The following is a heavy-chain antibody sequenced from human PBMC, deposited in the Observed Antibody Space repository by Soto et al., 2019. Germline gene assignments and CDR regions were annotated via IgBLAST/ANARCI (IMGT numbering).Heavy chain of an antibody. CDR3: ARVTDN. Sequence: PSETLYLTCTVSGASISSGTFYWGWIRQPPGKGLESIANIYYDGSTYYNPSLKSRVTISVDRSKNQFSLKLSSVTAADTAVYYCARVTDNWGQETLVTVSS. CDR2: IYYDGST. CDR1: GASISSGTFY. V-gene: IGHV4-39*07. J-gene: IGHJ4*02.